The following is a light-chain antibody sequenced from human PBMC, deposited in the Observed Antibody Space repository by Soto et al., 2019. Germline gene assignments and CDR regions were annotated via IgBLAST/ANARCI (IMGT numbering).Light chain of an antibody. V-gene: IGLV2-23*01. CDR2: EGS. J-gene: IGLJ2*01. CDR3: RSYAGSSTYVV. CDR1: SSDVESYNL. Sequence: QSALTQPDSVSGSNGPSITISCTGTSSDVESYNLVSWYQQHPGKAPKLMMYEGSKRPSGVSNRFSGSKAGNTASLTISGLQAEYEADYYRRSYAGSSTYVVCGGGTKVTVL.